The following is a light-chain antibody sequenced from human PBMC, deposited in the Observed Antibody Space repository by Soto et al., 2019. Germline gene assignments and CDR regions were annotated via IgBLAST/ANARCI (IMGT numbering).Light chain of an antibody. J-gene: IGKJ5*01. CDR1: QSLLHSNGYNY. CDR3: QQFEDFPRAII. Sequence: DIVMTQSPLSLPVTPGEPSSISGRCSQSLLHSNGYNYLDWYLQKPGQSPQLLIYLGSNRSSGVPDRFSGSGSGTDFTFTISSLQPEDIATYYCQQFEDFPRAIIFGQGTRLEIK. CDR2: LGS. V-gene: IGKV2-28*01.